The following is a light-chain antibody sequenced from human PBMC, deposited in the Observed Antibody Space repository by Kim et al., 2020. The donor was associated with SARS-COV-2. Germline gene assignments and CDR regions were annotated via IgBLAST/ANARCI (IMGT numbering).Light chain of an antibody. V-gene: IGLV1-44*01. CDR2: KND. J-gene: IGLJ2*01. Sequence: GQRATISCSGSSSNIGRNSVNWYQQHPGRAPNVLISKNDQRPSGVPDRFSGSKSGTSASLAISGLQSEDEADYYCAAWDASLNVVVFGGGTQLTVL. CDR3: AAWDASLNVVV. CDR1: SSNIGRNS.